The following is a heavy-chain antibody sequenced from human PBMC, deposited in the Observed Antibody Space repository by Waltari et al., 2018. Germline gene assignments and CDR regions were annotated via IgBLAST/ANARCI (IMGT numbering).Heavy chain of an antibody. V-gene: IGHV2-5*01. CDR3: EHLRYTAPFDY. J-gene: IGHJ4*02. D-gene: IGHD3-9*01. CDR1: GLSLSTSGVG. CDR2: IYGNDDK. Sequence: QITLKESGPTLVKPTQTLTLTCTFSGLSLSTSGVGLGWIRQPPGKACGWLALIYGNDDKSDSPSLKCRLTITKDTTKNQVVLTMTNMDPVDTATYYCEHLRYTAPFDYWGQGTLVTVAS.